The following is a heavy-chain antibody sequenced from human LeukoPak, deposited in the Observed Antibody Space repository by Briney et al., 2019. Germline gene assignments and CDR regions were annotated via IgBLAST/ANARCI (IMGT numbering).Heavy chain of an antibody. V-gene: IGHV4-59*01. D-gene: IGHD3-10*01. CDR3: ARDEGFGVYFDY. J-gene: IGHJ4*02. CDR2: IYYSGST. CDR1: VGSISSYY. Sequence: SETLSLTCTVSVGSISSYYWSWIRHPPGKGLEWIVYIYYSGSTNYNPSLKSRVTISVDTSKNQFSLKLSSVTAADTAVYYCARDEGFGVYFDYWGQGTLVTVSS.